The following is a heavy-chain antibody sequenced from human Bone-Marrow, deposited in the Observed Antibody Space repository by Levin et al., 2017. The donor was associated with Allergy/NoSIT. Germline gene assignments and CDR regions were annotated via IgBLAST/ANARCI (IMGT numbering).Heavy chain of an antibody. CDR1: GGSFSDYY. CDR2: INHSGST. J-gene: IGHJ5*02. V-gene: IGHV4-34*01. Sequence: SETLSLTCAVYGGSFSDYYWSWIRQPPGKGLEWIGEINHSGSTNRNPSLKSRVTISIDTSKNQYSLKLSTVTATDTAVYYCARAPHYDILTGDYTAGWFDPWGQGTLVTVSS. D-gene: IGHD3-9*01. CDR3: ARAPHYDILTGDYTAGWFDP.